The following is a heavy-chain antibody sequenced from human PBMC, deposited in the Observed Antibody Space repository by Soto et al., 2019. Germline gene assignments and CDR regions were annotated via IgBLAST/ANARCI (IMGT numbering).Heavy chain of an antibody. Sequence: GGSLRLSCAASGFTFSSYAMHWVRQAPGKGLEWVAVISYDGSNKYYADSVKGRFTISRDNSKNTLYLQMNSLRAEDTAIYYCAKRSIYGGPDYWGQGTLVTVSS. CDR3: AKRSIYGGPDY. D-gene: IGHD4-17*01. CDR1: GFTFSSYA. CDR2: ISYDGSNK. V-gene: IGHV3-30-3*02. J-gene: IGHJ4*02.